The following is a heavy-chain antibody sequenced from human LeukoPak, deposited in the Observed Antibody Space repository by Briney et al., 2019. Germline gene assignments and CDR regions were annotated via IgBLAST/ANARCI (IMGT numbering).Heavy chain of an antibody. D-gene: IGHD2-15*01. CDR1: GGSFSGYY. V-gene: IGHV4-34*01. J-gene: IGHJ4*02. CDR2: INHSGST. CDR3: ARGRGYCSGGSCSRFDY. Sequence: SETLSLTCAVYGGSFSGYYWSWIRQPPGKGLEWIGEINHSGSTNYNPSLKSRVTISVDTSKNQFSLKLSSVTTADTAVYYCARGRGYCSGGSCSRFDYWGQGTLVTVPS.